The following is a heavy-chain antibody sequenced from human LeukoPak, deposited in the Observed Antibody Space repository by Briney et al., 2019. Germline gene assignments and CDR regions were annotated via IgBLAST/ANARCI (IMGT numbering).Heavy chain of an antibody. CDR1: GGSISSYY. CDR2: ISYTGST. Sequence: SETESLTCTVSGGSISSYYVSWTRQPPGKGLEWIGYISYTGSTDYNPSLKSRVTISVDMSKNQFSLKVSSVTAADTAVYYCARGSVYFDFWGQRPLVSVSS. CDR3: ARGSVYFDF. J-gene: IGHJ4*02. V-gene: IGHV4-59*01.